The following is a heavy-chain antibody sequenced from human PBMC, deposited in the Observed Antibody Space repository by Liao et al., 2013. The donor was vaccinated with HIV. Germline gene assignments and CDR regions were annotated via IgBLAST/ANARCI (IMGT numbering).Heavy chain of an antibody. Sequence: QVQLQQWGAGLLKPSETLSLTCAVYGGSISSSSYYWGWIRQPPGKGLEWIGRIYTSGSTNYNPSLKSRVTMSVDTSKNQFSLKLSSVTAADTAVYYCARGTIFGPDYWGQGTLVTVSS. V-gene: IGHV4-59*10. CDR1: GGSISSSSYY. D-gene: IGHD3-3*01. CDR3: ARGTIFGPDY. J-gene: IGHJ4*02. CDR2: IYTSGST.